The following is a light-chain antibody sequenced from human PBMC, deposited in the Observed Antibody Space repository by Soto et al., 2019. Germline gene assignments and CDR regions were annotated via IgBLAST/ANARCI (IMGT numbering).Light chain of an antibody. Sequence: QSALTQQPSASGSPGQSVTISCTGTSSDVGGYNYVSWYQQHPGKAPKLMIYEVSKRPSGVPDRFSGSKSGNTASLTVSGLQAEDEADYYCSSYAGSNRIFGTGTKGTVL. CDR1: SSDVGGYNY. CDR2: EVS. V-gene: IGLV2-8*01. CDR3: SSYAGSNRI. J-gene: IGLJ1*01.